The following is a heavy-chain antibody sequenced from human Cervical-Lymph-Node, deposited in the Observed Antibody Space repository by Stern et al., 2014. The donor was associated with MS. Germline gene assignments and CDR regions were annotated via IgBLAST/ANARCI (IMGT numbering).Heavy chain of an antibody. V-gene: IGHV5-51*01. J-gene: IGHJ6*02. CDR3: ARHPPRRKWDDPNYGMDV. D-gene: IGHD1-1*01. Sequence: VQLVQSGAEVKKPGESLKISCKGSGYTFTNNWIAWVRQMPGKGLEWMGIIYPDDSYYRYSPSVQGQVPISPDKSISTASRQWSSLKAADSAVYYWARHPPRRKWDDPNYGMDVWGQGTTVTVSS. CDR1: GYTFTNNW. CDR2: IYPDDSYY.